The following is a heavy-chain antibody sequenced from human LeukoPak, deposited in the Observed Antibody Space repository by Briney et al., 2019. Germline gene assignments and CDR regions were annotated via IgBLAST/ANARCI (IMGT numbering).Heavy chain of an antibody. CDR2: IYYSGST. V-gene: IGHV4-39*01. CDR3: ARHLRHLPDY. Sequence: SETLSLTXTVSGGSISSSSYYWGWIRQPPGKGLEWIGSIYYSGSTYYNPSLKSRVTISVDTSKNQFSLKLSSVTAADTAVYYCARHLRHLPDYWGQGTLVTVSS. J-gene: IGHJ4*02. CDR1: GGSISSSSYY.